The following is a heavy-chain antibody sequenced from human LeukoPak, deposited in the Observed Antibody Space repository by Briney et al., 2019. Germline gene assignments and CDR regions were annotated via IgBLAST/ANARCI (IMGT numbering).Heavy chain of an antibody. J-gene: IGHJ3*02. V-gene: IGHV4-39*07. CDR2: IYYSGRT. CDR1: GVSISSSRYY. Sequence: SETLSLTCTVSGVSISSSRYYWGWIRQPPGKGLEWIGSIYYSGRTYYNPSLKSRVTISVDTSKNQFSLKLSSATAADTAVYYCAREGYYDTSASGAFDIWGQGTVVTVSS. D-gene: IGHD3-22*01. CDR3: AREGYYDTSASGAFDI.